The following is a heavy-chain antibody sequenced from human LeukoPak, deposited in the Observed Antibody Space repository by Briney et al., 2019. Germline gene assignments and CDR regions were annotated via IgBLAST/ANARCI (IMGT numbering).Heavy chain of an antibody. Sequence: GRSLRLSCAASGFTFSSYGMHWVRQAPGKGLEWVAVIWYDGSNKYYADSVKGRFTISRDNSKNTVYLQMNSLRAEDTAVYYCAKWDAYIESWGQGTLVTVSS. CDR3: AKWDAYIES. CDR2: IWYDGSNK. V-gene: IGHV3-33*06. CDR1: GFTFSSYG. D-gene: IGHD3-16*01. J-gene: IGHJ5*02.